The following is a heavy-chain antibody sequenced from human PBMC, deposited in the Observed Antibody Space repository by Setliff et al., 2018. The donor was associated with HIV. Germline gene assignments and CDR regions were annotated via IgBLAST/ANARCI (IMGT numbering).Heavy chain of an antibody. CDR1: GYSISSGYY. V-gene: IGHV4-38-2*02. CDR3: ARDRLLLWFDEEYYFDY. Sequence: SETLSLTCAVSGYSISSGYYWGWIRQPPGKGLEWIGSIYHSGSTYNNPSVKSRVTISVDTSKNQISLKLSSVTAADTAVYYCARDRLLLWFDEEYYFDYWGQGTLVTVSS. J-gene: IGHJ4*02. CDR2: IYHSGST. D-gene: IGHD3-10*01.